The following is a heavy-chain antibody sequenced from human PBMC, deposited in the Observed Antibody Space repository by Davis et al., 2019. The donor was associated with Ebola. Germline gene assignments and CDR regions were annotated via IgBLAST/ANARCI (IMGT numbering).Heavy chain of an antibody. Sequence: SETLSLTCTVSGGSISSYYWSWIRQPPGKGLEWIGYIYYSGSTNYNPSLKSRVTISADMSKNQFSLKLSSVTAADTAVYYCAREETYSGTYYIDYWGQGTLVTVSS. CDR3: AREETYSGTYYIDY. CDR2: IYYSGST. D-gene: IGHD1-26*01. CDR1: GGSISSYY. J-gene: IGHJ4*02. V-gene: IGHV4-59*01.